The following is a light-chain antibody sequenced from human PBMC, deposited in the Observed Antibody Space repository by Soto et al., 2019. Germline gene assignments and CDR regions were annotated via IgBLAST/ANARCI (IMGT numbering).Light chain of an antibody. V-gene: IGKV1-5*03. J-gene: IGKJ3*01. Sequence: DIQMTQSPSTLPASVGDRVTITCRASQSISSWLAWYQQKPGKAPKLLIYKASTLKSGVPSRFSGSGSGTEFTLTISSLQPDDFATYYCQQYNSYSGVTFGPGTKVD. CDR2: KAS. CDR1: QSISSW. CDR3: QQYNSYSGVT.